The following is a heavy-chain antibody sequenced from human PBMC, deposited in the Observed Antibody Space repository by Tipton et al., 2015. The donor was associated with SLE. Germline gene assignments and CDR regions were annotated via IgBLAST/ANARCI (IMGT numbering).Heavy chain of an antibody. J-gene: IGHJ4*02. CDR3: ARERPAVVDY. V-gene: IGHV4-39*07. Sequence: TLSLTCTVSGGSISSSSYYWGWIRQPPGKGLEWIGNIFYSGSTYYNPSLKSRVTISVDTSKNQFSLKLSSVTAADTAVYYCARERPAVVDYWGQGTLVTVSS. CDR2: IFYSGST. CDR1: GGSISSSSYY. D-gene: IGHD6-19*01.